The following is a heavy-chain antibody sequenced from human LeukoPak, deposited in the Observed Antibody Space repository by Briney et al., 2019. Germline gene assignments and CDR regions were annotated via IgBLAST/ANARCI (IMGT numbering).Heavy chain of an antibody. CDR3: AKRIAYCGGDCYG. V-gene: IGHV3-23*01. D-gene: IGHD2-21*02. CDR1: GFTFRTYA. CDR2: IDGRSIST. Sequence: PGGSLRLSCAVSGFTFRTYAMNWVRLAPGKGVGGVSRIDGRSISTYYADSVKGRFTISRDNSRNTLYLQMNSLRAEDTAVYYCAKRIAYCGGDCYGWGQGTLVTVSS. J-gene: IGHJ4*02.